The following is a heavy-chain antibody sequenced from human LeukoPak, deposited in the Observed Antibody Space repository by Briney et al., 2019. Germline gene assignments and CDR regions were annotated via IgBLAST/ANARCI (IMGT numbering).Heavy chain of an antibody. CDR1: GFTFSRYD. CDR3: ARGALWFGELSYMDV. D-gene: IGHD3-10*01. CDR2: VGIAVDT. V-gene: IGHV3-13*01. Sequence: GGSLRLSCAASGFTFSRYDTRWVRQDTGKGLECVSAVGIAVDTYYPASVKGRFTISRENAKNSLYLQMNSLRAGDTAVYYCARGALWFGELSYMDVWGKGTTVTISS. J-gene: IGHJ6*03.